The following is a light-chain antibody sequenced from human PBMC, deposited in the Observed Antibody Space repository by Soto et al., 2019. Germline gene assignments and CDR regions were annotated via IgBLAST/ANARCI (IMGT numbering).Light chain of an antibody. V-gene: IGKV1-39*01. J-gene: IGKJ2*01. CDR1: QRVTTY. Sequence: DIQMTQSPSSLSASVGDIVTLTCRASQRVTTYLNWYQQKPGQVPKLLIYAASTLQSGVPSRFSGSGSGTSFMLTISSLQPEDFATYYCQQSDSTPYTFGQGTKLEIK. CDR3: QQSDSTPYT. CDR2: AAS.